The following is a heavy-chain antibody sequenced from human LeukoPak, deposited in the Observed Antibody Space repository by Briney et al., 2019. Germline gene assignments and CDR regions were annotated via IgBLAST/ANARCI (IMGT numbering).Heavy chain of an antibody. CDR2: ISHSGST. CDR3: ARGGITYYYDSSGYPWYFDY. V-gene: IGHV4-34*01. D-gene: IGHD3-22*01. CDR1: GGSFSGYY. Sequence: SETLSLTCAVYGGSFSGYYWSWIRQPPGKGLEWIGEISHSGSTNYNPSLKSRVTISVDTSKNQFSLKLSSVTATDTAVYYCARGGITYYYDSSGYPWYFDYWGQGTLVTVSS. J-gene: IGHJ4*02.